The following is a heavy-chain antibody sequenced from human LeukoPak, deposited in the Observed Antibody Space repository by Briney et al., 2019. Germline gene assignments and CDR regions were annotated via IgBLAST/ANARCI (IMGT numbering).Heavy chain of an antibody. CDR1: GYTFTSYG. Sequence: ASVKVSCKASGYTFTSYGISWVRQAPGQGLEWMGWINPRTGGTNYAQKFQGRVTLTRDTSISTAYMELRRLRYDDTAVYYCARRVPAAVLDVWGQGTLVTVSS. CDR3: ARRVPAAVLDV. D-gene: IGHD2-2*01. CDR2: INPRTGGT. J-gene: IGHJ4*02. V-gene: IGHV1-2*02.